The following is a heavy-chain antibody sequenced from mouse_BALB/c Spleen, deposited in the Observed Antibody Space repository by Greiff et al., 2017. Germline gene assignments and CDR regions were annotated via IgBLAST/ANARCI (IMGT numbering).Heavy chain of an antibody. D-gene: IGHD2-14*01. J-gene: IGHJ1*01. V-gene: IGHV7-3*02. CDR1: GFTFTDYY. CDR2: IRNKANGYTT. Sequence: EVKLMESGGGLVQPGGSLRLSCATSGFTFTDYYMSWVRQPPGKALEWLGFIRNKANGYTTEYSASVKGRFTISRDNSQSILYLQMNTLRAEDSATYYCARDRYDVGYFDVWGAGTTVTVSS. CDR3: ARDRYDVGYFDV.